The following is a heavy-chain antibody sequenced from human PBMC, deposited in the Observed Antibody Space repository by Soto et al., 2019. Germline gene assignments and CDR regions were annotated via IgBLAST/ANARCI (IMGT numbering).Heavy chain of an antibody. CDR2: INPSGGST. Sequence: GASVKVSCKASGYTFTSYYMHWVRQAPGQGLEWMGIINPSGGSTSYAQKFQGRVTMTRDTSTSTVYMELSSLRSEDTAVYYCARSPSGGVATTYNPCWFDPWGRGTLVTVSS. V-gene: IGHV1-46*03. J-gene: IGHJ5*02. CDR3: ARSPSGGVATTYNPCWFDP. CDR1: GYTFTSYY. D-gene: IGHD5-12*01.